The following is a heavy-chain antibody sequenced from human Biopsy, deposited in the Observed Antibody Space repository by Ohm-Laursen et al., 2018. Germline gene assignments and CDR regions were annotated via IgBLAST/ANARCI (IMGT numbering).Heavy chain of an antibody. Sequence: SDTLSLTCTVSGDSISSYFWSWIRQPPGKGLEWIGDVYYSGTTNYNPSLKSRLTISVDTSKNQFSLNLNSVTAADTAVYFCARDVKGYCSGTSCYSGYFGMDVWGQGTTVTVS. CDR3: ARDVKGYCSGTSCYSGYFGMDV. V-gene: IGHV4-59*01. D-gene: IGHD2-2*01. J-gene: IGHJ6*02. CDR2: VYYSGTT. CDR1: GDSISSYF.